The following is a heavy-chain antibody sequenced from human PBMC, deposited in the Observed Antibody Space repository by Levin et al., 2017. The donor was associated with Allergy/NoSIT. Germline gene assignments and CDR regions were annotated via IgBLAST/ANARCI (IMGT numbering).Heavy chain of an antibody. CDR3: VKDDYASN. V-gene: IGHV3-74*01. Sequence: GGSLRLSCAASGFSFSAYWMHWVRQAPGKGLVWVSRISNDGSVTSYADSVKGRFTISRDNAKNTLYLQMNSLREEDTALYYCVKDDYASNWGQGTMVTVSS. J-gene: IGHJ3*01. D-gene: IGHD3-16*01. CDR2: ISNDGSVT. CDR1: GFSFSAYW.